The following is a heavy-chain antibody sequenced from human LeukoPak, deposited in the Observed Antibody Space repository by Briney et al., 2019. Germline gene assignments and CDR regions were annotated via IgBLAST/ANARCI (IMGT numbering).Heavy chain of an antibody. V-gene: IGHV1-69*13. CDR2: IIPIFGTA. CDR3: ARDSNPDFDPTNY. CDR1: GGTFSSYA. J-gene: IGHJ4*02. D-gene: IGHD3-9*01. Sequence: SVKVSCKASGGTFSSYAISWVRQAPGQGLEWMGGIIPIFGTANCAQKFQGRVTITADESTSTAYMELSSLRSEDTAVYYCARDSNPDFDPTNYWGQGTLVTVSS.